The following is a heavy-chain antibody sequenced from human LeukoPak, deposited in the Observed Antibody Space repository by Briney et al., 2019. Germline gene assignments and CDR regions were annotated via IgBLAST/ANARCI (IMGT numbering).Heavy chain of an antibody. CDR2: IKQDGSEK. Sequence: GGSLRLSCAASGFTFSSYWMSWVRQAPGKGLEWVANIKQDGSEKYYVDSVKGRFTISRDNAKNSLYLQMNGLRAEDTAVYYCARVSSATLVVAATRYYFDYWGQGTLVTVSS. CDR3: ARVSSATLVVAATRYYFDY. J-gene: IGHJ4*02. D-gene: IGHD2-15*01. CDR1: GFTFSSYW. V-gene: IGHV3-7*01.